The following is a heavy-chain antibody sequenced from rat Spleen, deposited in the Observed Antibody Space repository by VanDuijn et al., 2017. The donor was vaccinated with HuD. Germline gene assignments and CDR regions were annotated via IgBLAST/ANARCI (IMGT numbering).Heavy chain of an antibody. V-gene: IGHV5-27*01. D-gene: IGHD1-12*02. CDR2: ISPSGGST. CDR3: TRHSDDGSYYYPYFDY. CDR1: GFTFSSYD. J-gene: IGHJ2*01. Sequence: EVQLVESGGALVQPGRSLKLSCAASGFTFSSYDMAWVRQAPTKGLEWVASISPSGGSTYYRDSVKGRFTVSRDNAKSTLYLQMDSLRSEDTATYYCTRHSDDGSYYYPYFDYWGQGVMVTVSS.